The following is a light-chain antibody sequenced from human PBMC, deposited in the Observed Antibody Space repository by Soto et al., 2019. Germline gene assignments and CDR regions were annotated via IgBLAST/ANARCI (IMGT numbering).Light chain of an antibody. Sequence: QSVLTQPPSASGTPGQRVTISCSGSSSDFGSSTVNWYQQLPGTAPRLLIYSNNQRPSGVPDRLSGSKSGTSASLAIRGLQSEDEGDYYCASWDDSPNGLYVFGTGTKLTVL. V-gene: IGLV1-44*01. CDR3: ASWDDSPNGLYV. J-gene: IGLJ1*01. CDR2: SNN. CDR1: SSDFGSST.